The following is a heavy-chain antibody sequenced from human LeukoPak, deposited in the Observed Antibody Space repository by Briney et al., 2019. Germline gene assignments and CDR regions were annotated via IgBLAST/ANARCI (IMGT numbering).Heavy chain of an antibody. CDR1: GYTFTTYD. Sequence: ASVKVSCKASGYTFTTYDINWVRQATGQGLEWMGWMNPNSGNTGYAQKFQGRVTMTRNASMSTAYMELNSLRSEDTAVYYCARANYYGSGKKDLDYWGQGTLVTVSS. J-gene: IGHJ4*02. V-gene: IGHV1-8*01. D-gene: IGHD3-10*01. CDR3: ARANYYGSGKKDLDY. CDR2: MNPNSGNT.